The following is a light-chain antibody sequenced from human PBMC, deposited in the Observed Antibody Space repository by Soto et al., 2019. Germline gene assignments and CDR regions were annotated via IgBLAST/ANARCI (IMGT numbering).Light chain of an antibody. CDR2: GAS. CDR1: QSVSSN. J-gene: IGKJ2*01. CDR3: QQFNDWSYT. V-gene: IGKV3D-15*01. Sequence: EIVMTQSPATLSVSPGERATLSCRASQSVSSNLAWYQQKPGQAPRLLIYGASNRATDIPARFSGSGSGTEFTLTISSLQSEDFAVYYCQQFNDWSYTFGQGTKLEIK.